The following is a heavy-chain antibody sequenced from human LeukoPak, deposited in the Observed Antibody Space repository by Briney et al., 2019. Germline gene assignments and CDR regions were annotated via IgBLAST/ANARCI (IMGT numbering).Heavy chain of an antibody. V-gene: IGHV3-21*01. CDR3: ARGSSNVAARNNWFDP. Sequence: GGSLRLSCTTSGFILKNYIMNWVRQAPGKGLEWVSSISGSSSYIYYADSLKGRFTISRDNAKKSVYLQMNSLRAEDTAVYYCARGSSNVAARNNWFDPWGQGTLVTVSS. J-gene: IGHJ5*02. D-gene: IGHD6-6*01. CDR2: ISGSSSYI. CDR1: GFILKNYI.